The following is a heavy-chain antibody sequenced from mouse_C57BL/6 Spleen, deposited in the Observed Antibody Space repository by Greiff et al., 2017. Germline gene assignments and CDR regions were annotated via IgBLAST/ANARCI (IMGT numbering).Heavy chain of an antibody. J-gene: IGHJ3*01. CDR2: ISDGGSYT. D-gene: IGHD2-3*01. CDR3: ARDVSGDGYYGFAY. V-gene: IGHV5-4*01. CDR1: GFTFSSYA. Sequence: EVKLVESGGGLVKPGGSLKLSCAASGFTFSSYAMSWVRQTPEKRLEWVATISDGGSYTYYPDNVKGRFTISRDNAKNTLYLQLSHLKSEDTAMYYCARDVSGDGYYGFAYWGQGTLVTVSA.